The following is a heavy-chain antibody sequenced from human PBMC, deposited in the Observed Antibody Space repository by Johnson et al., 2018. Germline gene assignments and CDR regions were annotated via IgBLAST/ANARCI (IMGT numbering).Heavy chain of an antibody. CDR2: IRGRPYGGTT. V-gene: IGHV3-49*05. CDR1: GFTFGDYP. J-gene: IGHJ6*03. Sequence: VQLVQSGGGLVRPGRSLGLSCTTSGFTFGDYPMDWFRQAPGKGLEWVGFIRGRPYGGTTDYAASVKGRFTISRDDSRSIAYLQMNSLKTEDTAVYYCITGYPNYMDVWGRGTTVTVSS. CDR3: ITGYPNYMDV. D-gene: IGHD5-12*01.